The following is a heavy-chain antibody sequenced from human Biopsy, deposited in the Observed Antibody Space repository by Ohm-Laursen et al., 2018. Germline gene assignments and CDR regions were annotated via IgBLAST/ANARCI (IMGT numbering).Heavy chain of an antibody. CDR1: GFSLSARGMC. J-gene: IGHJ6*02. CDR2: VDWDDYK. V-gene: IGHV2-70*11. Sequence: TQTLTLTCSFSGFSLSARGMCVSWIRQAPGKALEWLARVDWDDYKDYSTSLQTKLSISKDTSNDQMVLTVNNVDPADTATYYCARTPILIVSAGLVYRHRRHLQGMDVWGQGIAVTVS. D-gene: IGHD6-13*01. CDR3: ARTPILIVSAGLVYRHRRHLQGMDV.